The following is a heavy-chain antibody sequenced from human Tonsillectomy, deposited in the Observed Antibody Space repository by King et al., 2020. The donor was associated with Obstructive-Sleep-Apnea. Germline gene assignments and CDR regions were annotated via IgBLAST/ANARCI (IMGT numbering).Heavy chain of an antibody. J-gene: IGHJ4*02. D-gene: IGHD2-15*01. CDR1: GDIFTSFT. V-gene: IGHV1-18*01. CDR3: ARALPGYCSGGSCYSVFDY. CDR2: IIVHNGDL. Sequence: QRVQSGFEVKNPWASVKVSCNASGDIFTSFTISWVRQAPGEWLELLGWIIVHNGDLKYVQKRLGRVTMTTDTSTSTAYMELRSLTSDDTAVYYCARALPGYCSGGSCYSVFDYWGQGTLVTVSS.